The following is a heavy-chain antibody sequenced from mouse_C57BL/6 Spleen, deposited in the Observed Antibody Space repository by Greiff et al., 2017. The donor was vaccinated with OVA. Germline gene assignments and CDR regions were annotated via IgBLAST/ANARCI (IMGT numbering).Heavy chain of an antibody. V-gene: IGHV1-54*01. CDR2: INPGSGGT. CDR3: AGGTTVPSLFAY. Sequence: QVHVKQSGAELVRPGTSVKVSCKASGYAFTNYLIEWVKQRPGQGLEWIGVINPGSGGTNYNEKFKGKATLTADKSSSTAYMQLSSLTSEDSAVYFCAGGTTVPSLFAYWGQGTLVTVSA. CDR1: GYAFTNYL. D-gene: IGHD1-1*01. J-gene: IGHJ3*01.